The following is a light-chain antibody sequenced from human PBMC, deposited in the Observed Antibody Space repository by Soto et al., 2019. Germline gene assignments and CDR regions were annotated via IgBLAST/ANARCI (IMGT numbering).Light chain of an antibody. V-gene: IGLV2-23*01. Sequence: QSVLTQPASVSGSTGQSITISCTGTSSDVGSYNLVSWYQQHPGKAPKLMIYEDIERPSGVSNRFSGSKSGNTASLTISGLQTEDESDYYCCSYAGGTSVVFGGGTKLTV. J-gene: IGLJ2*01. CDR1: SSDVGSYNL. CDR2: EDI. CDR3: CSYAGGTSVV.